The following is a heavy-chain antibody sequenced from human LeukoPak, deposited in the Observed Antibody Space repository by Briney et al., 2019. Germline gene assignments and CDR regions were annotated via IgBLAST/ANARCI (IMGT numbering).Heavy chain of an antibody. J-gene: IGHJ5*02. Sequence: GGSLRLSCAASGFTFSNYWMIWVRQAPGKGLEWVGNIKQDGSEKRYADSVRGRCTISRDNAQTSLYLQMNSLRAEDTAVYYCARASNPWLQLTWGQGTLVTVSS. CDR1: GFTFSNYW. D-gene: IGHD5-24*01. CDR3: ARASNPWLQLT. V-gene: IGHV3-7*05. CDR2: IKQDGSEK.